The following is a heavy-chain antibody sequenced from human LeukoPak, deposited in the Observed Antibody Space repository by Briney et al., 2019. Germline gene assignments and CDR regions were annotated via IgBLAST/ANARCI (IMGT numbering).Heavy chain of an antibody. CDR2: ISGSGGST. V-gene: IGHV3-23*01. J-gene: IGHJ4*02. Sequence: GGSLRLSCAASGFTFSSHAMSWVRQAPGKGLEWVSAISGSGGSTYYADSVKGRFTISRDKSKNTLYLQMNSLRAEDTAIYYCAKRCCSGGGCYSCFDYWGQGTLVTVSS. D-gene: IGHD2-15*01. CDR1: GFTFSSHA. CDR3: AKRCCSGGGCYSCFDY.